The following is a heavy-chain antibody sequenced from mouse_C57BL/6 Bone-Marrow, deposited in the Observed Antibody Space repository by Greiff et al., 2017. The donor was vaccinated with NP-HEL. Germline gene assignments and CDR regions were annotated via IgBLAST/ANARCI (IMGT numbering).Heavy chain of an antibody. Sequence: QVQLKESGAELVKPGASVKISCKASGYAFSSYWMNWVKQRPGKGLEWIGQIYPGDGDTNYNGKFKGKATLTADKSSSTAYMQLSSLTSEDSAVYFCAIYYGSCYVRLYYAMDYWGQGTSVTVSS. D-gene: IGHD1-1*01. V-gene: IGHV1-80*01. CDR3: AIYYGSCYVRLYYAMDY. CDR1: GYAFSSYW. CDR2: IYPGDGDT. J-gene: IGHJ4*01.